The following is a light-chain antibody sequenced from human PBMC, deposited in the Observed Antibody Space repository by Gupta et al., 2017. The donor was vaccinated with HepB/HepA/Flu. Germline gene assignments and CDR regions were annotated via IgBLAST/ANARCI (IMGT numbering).Light chain of an antibody. Sequence: EIVMTQSPATLSVSPGERATLSCRASQSVSSNLAWYQQKPGQAPRLLIYGASTRATGIPARFSGSGSRREFTLTIISRQSEDFAVYYCQQYHNCPTITFGQGTQLEIK. J-gene: IGKJ5*01. CDR2: GAS. CDR1: QSVSSN. CDR3: QQYHNCPTIT. V-gene: IGKV3-15*01.